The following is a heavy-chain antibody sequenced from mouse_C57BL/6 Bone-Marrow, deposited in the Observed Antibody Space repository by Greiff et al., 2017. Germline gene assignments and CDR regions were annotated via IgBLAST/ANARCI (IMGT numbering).Heavy chain of an antibody. CDR1: GFSLTSYG. D-gene: IGHD2-4*01. CDR2: IWSGGGA. J-gene: IGHJ3*01. Sequence: VQLVESGPGLVQPSPSLSITCTASGFSLTSYGVHWVRQSPGKGLEWLGEIWSGGGAASNAAFISSLSICKDNSKCQVFYKMNSRQADETAVYYCASGGDYGWFADWGKGTMVTVSA. CDR3: ASGGDYGWFAD. V-gene: IGHV2-2*01.